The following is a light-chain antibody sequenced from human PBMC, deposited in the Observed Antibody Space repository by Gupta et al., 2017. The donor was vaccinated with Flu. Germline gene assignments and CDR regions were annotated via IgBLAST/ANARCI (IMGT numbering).Light chain of an antibody. Sequence: QAVVTQEPSLTVSPGGTVTLTCGSSTGAVTSGHYPYWFQQKPGQAPRTLIYDTSNKHSWTPARFSGSLLGGKAALKLTGAQAEDEAEDDWLLPYSGARDRVFGGGTKLTVL. CDR3: LLPYSGARDRV. V-gene: IGLV7-46*01. CDR2: DTS. CDR1: TGAVTSGHY. J-gene: IGLJ2*01.